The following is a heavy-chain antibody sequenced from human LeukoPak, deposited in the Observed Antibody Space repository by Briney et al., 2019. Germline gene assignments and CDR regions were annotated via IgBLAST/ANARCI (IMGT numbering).Heavy chain of an antibody. D-gene: IGHD6-19*01. V-gene: IGHV5-51*01. J-gene: IGHJ4*02. CDR3: ARVSAVAGRGCDY. CDR2: IYPGDSDT. CDR1: GYSFTTYW. Sequence: KVSCKGSGYSFTTYWIGWVRQMPGEGLEWMGIIYPGDSDTRYSPSFQGQVTISVDKSISTANLQWSSPKASDTAMYYCARVSAVAGRGCDYWGQGTLVTVSS.